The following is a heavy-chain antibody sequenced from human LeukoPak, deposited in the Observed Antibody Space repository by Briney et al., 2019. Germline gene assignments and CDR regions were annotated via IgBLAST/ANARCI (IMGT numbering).Heavy chain of an antibody. V-gene: IGHV3-30*04. D-gene: IGHD1-7*01. J-gene: IGHJ6*03. CDR1: DFPFISYA. CDR2: ISNDGRNK. Sequence: GGPRNFSCPDPDFPFISYAFHWFAKAPAKGLDGLHFISNDGRNKYADSVKGRFTISRDNSKNTLYLQMNSLRAEDTAVYYCAREGGNLPGTAYYYYMAVWGKGTTVTVSS. CDR3: AREGGNLPGTAYYYYMAV.